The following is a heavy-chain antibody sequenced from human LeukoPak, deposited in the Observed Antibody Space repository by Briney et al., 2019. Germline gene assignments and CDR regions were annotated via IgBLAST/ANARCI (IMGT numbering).Heavy chain of an antibody. Sequence: SETLSLTCTVSDDSITMYYWTWIRQPPGKGLEWIGYVDHTGSTIFNPSLNGRVSISRDTSNNFFSLRLRSVTAADTAVYFCARGPYSYDSSGAFDIWGQGTVVTVSS. V-gene: IGHV4-59*01. CDR1: DDSITMYY. CDR3: ARGPYSYDSSGAFDI. CDR2: VDHTGST. J-gene: IGHJ3*02. D-gene: IGHD3-22*01.